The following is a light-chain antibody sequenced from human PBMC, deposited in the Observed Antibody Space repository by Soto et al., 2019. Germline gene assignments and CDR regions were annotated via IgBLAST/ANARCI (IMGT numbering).Light chain of an antibody. J-gene: IGKJ1*01. CDR2: LGS. V-gene: IGKV2-28*01. CDR1: QSLLHSNGYNY. Sequence: DIVMTQSPLSLPVTPGEPASISCRSSQSLLHSNGYNYLDWYLQKQGQSPQLLIYLGSNRASGVPDRFSGGGSGTDFTLKISRVEAEDVGVYYCMQALQTPPTFGQGTKVEIK. CDR3: MQALQTPPT.